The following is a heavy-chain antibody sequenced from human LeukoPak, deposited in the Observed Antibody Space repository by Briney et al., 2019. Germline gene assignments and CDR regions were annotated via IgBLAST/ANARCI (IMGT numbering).Heavy chain of an antibody. V-gene: IGHV4-31*03. Sequence: SETLSVTCTVSGGSISSGGYYWSWIRQHPGKGLEWIGYIYYSGSTYYNPSLKSRVTISVDTSKNQFSLKLSSVTAADTAVYYCARDGTSSGSRRYFDLWGRGTLVTVSS. J-gene: IGHJ2*01. CDR3: ARDGTSSGSRRYFDL. CDR2: IYYSGST. CDR1: GGSISSGGYY. D-gene: IGHD3-22*01.